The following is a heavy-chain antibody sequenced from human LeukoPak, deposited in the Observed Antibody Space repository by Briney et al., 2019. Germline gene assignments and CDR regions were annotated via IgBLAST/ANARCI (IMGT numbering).Heavy chain of an antibody. Sequence: ASVKVSCKASGYTFTGYYMHWVRRAPGQGLEWMGWINPNSGGTNYAQKFQGRVTMTRDTSISTAYMELSRLRSDDTAVYYCARGGPYCSGGSCYGNNWFDPWGQGTLVTVSS. CDR1: GYTFTGYY. V-gene: IGHV1-2*02. J-gene: IGHJ5*02. D-gene: IGHD2-15*01. CDR3: ARGGPYCSGGSCYGNNWFDP. CDR2: INPNSGGT.